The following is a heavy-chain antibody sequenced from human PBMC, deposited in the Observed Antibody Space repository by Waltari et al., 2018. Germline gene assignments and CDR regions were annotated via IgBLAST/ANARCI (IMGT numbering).Heavy chain of an antibody. CDR2: SNRDGSST. CDR1: GFTYSMYW. D-gene: IGHD4-17*01. V-gene: IGHV3-74*01. J-gene: IGHJ2*01. Sequence: EVQLVESGGGLVQPGGSLRLSCAASGFTYSMYWMHWVRQAPGKGLGWVSRSNRDGSSTSYADSVKGRFTISKDNAKNTVYLQMNSLRAEDTAIYYCARGARRTTVTTGWWYFDLWGRGTLVTVSS. CDR3: ARGARRTTVTTGWWYFDL.